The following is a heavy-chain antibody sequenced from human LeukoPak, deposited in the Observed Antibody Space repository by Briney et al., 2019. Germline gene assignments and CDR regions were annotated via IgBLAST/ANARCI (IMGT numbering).Heavy chain of an antibody. CDR1: GFTFSSYA. J-gene: IGHJ4*02. CDR3: ARGGDSSGYRIDY. D-gene: IGHD3-22*01. V-gene: IGHV3-30*01. CDR2: ISYDGSNK. Sequence: GGSLRLSCAASGFTFSSYAMHWVRQAPGEGLEWVAVISYDGSNKYYADSVKGRFTISRDNSKNTLYLQMNSLRAEDTAVYYCARGGDSSGYRIDYWGQGTLVTVSS.